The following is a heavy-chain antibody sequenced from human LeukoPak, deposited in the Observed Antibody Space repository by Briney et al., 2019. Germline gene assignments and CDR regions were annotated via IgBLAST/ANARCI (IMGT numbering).Heavy chain of an antibody. Sequence: GGSLRLSCAASGFTFSTYTMIWVRQAPGKGLEWVSSITSAGNFTYYADSLRGRFTVSRDNAKNSLYLQMNRLRAEDTAMYYCARDLWDHWGQGTLVTVSS. V-gene: IGHV3-21*01. J-gene: IGHJ4*02. CDR3: ARDLWDH. CDR1: GFTFSTYT. CDR2: ITSAGNFT.